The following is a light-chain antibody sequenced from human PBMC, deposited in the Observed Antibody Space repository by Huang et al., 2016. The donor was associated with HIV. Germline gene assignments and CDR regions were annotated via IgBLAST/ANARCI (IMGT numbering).Light chain of an antibody. V-gene: IGKV2-28*01. CDR2: LGS. CDR3: MQTLQTPFT. Sequence: DIVMTQSPLSLPVTPGEPASISCRSSESLLHSTGYDYVDWYLQRPGQSPQLLIYLGSNRASGGPDRFSGSGSGTDFTLKISRVEAEDVGIYYCMQTLQTPFTFGGGSKVEIK. J-gene: IGKJ4*01. CDR1: ESLLHSTGYDY.